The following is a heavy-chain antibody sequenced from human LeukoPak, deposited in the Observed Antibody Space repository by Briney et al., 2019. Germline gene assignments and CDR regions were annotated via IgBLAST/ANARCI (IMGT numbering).Heavy chain of an antibody. D-gene: IGHD2-15*01. J-gene: IGHJ5*02. V-gene: IGHV1-69*01. CDR2: IIPIFGTA. CDR3: ARESLAPSYCSGGSCYSRWFDP. CDR1: GGTFSSYA. Sequence: SVKVSCKASGGTFSSYAISWVRQAPGQGLEWMGGIIPIFGTANYAQKFQGRVTITADESTSTAYMELSSLRSEDTAVYYCARESLAPSYCSGGSCYSRWFDPWGQGTLVTVSS.